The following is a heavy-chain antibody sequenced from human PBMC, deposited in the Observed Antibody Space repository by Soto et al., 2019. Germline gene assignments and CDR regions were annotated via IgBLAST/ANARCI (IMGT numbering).Heavy chain of an antibody. J-gene: IGHJ4*02. V-gene: IGHV3-48*03. CDR2: ISSSDSTI. Sequence: GVPLRLSLTAAGGSFRGYEMNWVRQATRKGLEWVSYISSSDSTIYYADSVKGRFNISRDNANRSLYLQMNSLRDEDTAVYYCARGYDFDYWGQGT. CDR3: ARGYDFDY. CDR1: GGSFRGYE. D-gene: IGHD1-1*01.